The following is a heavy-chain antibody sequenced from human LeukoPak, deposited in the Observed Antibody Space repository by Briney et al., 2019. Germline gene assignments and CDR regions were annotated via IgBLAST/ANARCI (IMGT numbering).Heavy chain of an antibody. V-gene: IGHV3-74*03. CDR3: VAGIGDY. J-gene: IGHJ4*02. D-gene: IGHD1-14*01. CDR1: GFIFSTYW. Sequence: PGGSLRLSCAASGFIFSTYWMHWVRRAPGKGLVWVSRINTDGRIISYVDSVKGRFTISRDNAKNTVYLQINSLRVDDTALYYCVAGIGDYWGQGSLVTVSS. CDR2: INTDGRII.